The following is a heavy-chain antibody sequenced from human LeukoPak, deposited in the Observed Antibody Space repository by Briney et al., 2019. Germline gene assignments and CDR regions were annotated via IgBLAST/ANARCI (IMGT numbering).Heavy chain of an antibody. V-gene: IGHV3-21*01. CDR2: ISSSSSYI. Sequence: GGSLRLSCAASGFTFSSYSMNWVRQAPGKGLEWVSSISSSSSYIYYADSVKGRFTISRDNAKNSPYLQMNSLRAEDTAVYYCARGYTYYDILTGYSPTGHFDYWGQGTLVTVSS. D-gene: IGHD3-9*01. J-gene: IGHJ4*02. CDR1: GFTFSSYS. CDR3: ARGYTYYDILTGYSPTGHFDY.